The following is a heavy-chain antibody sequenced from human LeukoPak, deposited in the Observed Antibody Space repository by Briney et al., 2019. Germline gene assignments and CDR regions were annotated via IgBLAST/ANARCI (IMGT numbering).Heavy chain of an antibody. V-gene: IGHV3-30*04. J-gene: IGHJ3*02. CDR1: GFTFSSYA. D-gene: IGHD4-17*01. CDR2: ISNDGTNE. Sequence: PGGSLRLSCAASGFTFSSYAMHWVRQAPGKGLEWVAVISNDGTNEYYADSMKGRFTISRDNSKNTLYLQMNSLTGGDTAVYYCAVDYGDYIDAFDIWGQGTMVTVS. CDR3: AVDYGDYIDAFDI.